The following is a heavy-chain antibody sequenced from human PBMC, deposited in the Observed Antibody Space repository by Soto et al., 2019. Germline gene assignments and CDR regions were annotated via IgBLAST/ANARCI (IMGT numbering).Heavy chain of an antibody. D-gene: IGHD2-2*01. CDR3: AHRAYYSSDYAFDF. CDR2: IYWDDDK. Sequence: QITLEESGPTVVKPTETLTLTCTFSGFSFSTSGVGVGWIRQPPGKALEWLGIIYWDDDKRFRASLKGRLTITKDTSANQAILTLTNVDPADTATYYCAHRAYYSSDYAFDFWGQGTMVTVSS. CDR1: GFSFSTSGVG. J-gene: IGHJ3*01. V-gene: IGHV2-5*02.